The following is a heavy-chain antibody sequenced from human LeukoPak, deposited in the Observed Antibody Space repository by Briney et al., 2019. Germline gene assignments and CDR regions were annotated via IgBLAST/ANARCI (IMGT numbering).Heavy chain of an antibody. Sequence: GGSLRLSCAASGFTFSSYGMHWVRQAPGKGLEWVAVIWYDGSNKYYADSVKGRFTISRDNSNNTLYLQMNSTRAEDTAVYYCAKDIGAAGTDFWGQGTLVTVSS. CDR2: IWYDGSNK. CDR3: AKDIGAAGTDF. J-gene: IGHJ4*02. CDR1: GFTFSSYG. D-gene: IGHD6-13*01. V-gene: IGHV3-33*06.